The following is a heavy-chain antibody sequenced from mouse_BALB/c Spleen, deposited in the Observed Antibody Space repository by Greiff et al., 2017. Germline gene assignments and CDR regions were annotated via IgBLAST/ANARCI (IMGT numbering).Heavy chain of an antibody. V-gene: IGHV5-6-4*01. CDR3: TRDKEAMDY. CDR1: GFTFSSYT. J-gene: IGHJ4*01. Sequence: EGKVVESGGGLVKPGGSLKLSCAASGFTFSSYTMSWVRQTPEKRLEWVATISSGGSYTYYPDSVKGRFTISRDNAKNTLYLQMSSLKSEDTAMYYCTRDKEAMDYWGQGTSVTVSS. CDR2: ISSGGSYT.